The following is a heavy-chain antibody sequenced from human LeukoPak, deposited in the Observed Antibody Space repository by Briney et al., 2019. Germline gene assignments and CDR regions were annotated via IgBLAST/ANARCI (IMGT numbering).Heavy chain of an antibody. CDR1: GFTFSSYS. CDR2: ISSSSSYI. CDR3: ARDLLDYGDYRHDY. J-gene: IGHJ4*02. V-gene: IGHV3-21*06. Sequence: GGSLRPSCAASGFTFSSYSMNWVRQAPGKGLEWVSSISSSSSYIYYADSVKGRFTISRDNAKNSLYLQMNSVRAEDTAVYYCARDLLDYGDYRHDYWGQGTLVTVSS. D-gene: IGHD4-17*01.